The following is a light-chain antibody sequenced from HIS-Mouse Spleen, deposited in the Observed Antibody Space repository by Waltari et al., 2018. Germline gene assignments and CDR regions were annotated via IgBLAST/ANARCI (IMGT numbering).Light chain of an antibody. V-gene: IGLV2-23*01. CDR3: CSYAGSSTWV. CDR2: EGS. CDR1: SSDVGSYNL. Sequence: QSALTQPASVSGSPGQSIPISCTGTSSDVGSYNLVSWYQQTPGKAPKLMIYEGSKRPSGVSNRFSGSKSGNTASLTISGLQAEDEADYYCCSYAGSSTWVFGGGTKLTVL. J-gene: IGLJ3*02.